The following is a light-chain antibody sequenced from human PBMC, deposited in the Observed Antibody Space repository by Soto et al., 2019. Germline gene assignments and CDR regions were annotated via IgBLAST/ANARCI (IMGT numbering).Light chain of an antibody. CDR1: SSNIGSNY. CDR3: AAWDDSLSGWV. J-gene: IGLJ3*02. CDR2: RNN. V-gene: IGLV1-47*01. Sequence: QSVLTQPPSASWTPGQRVTISCSGSSSNIGSNYVYWYQQLPGTAPKLLIYRNNQRPSGVPDRFSGSKSGTSASLAISGLRSEDEADYYCAAWDDSLSGWVFGGVTKLTVL.